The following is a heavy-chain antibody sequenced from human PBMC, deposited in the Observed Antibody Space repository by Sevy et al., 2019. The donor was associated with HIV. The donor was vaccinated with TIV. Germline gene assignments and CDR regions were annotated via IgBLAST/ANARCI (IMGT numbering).Heavy chain of an antibody. CDR2: ISYDGSTK. J-gene: IGHJ4*02. CDR3: AVRYYDGSGPDY. Sequence: GGSLRLSCAASGFTFSSYAMHWVRQAPGKGLEWVAVISYDGSTKYYADSVKGRFTISRDNSKNTLYLQMNSLRAEDTAVYYCAVRYYDGSGPDYWGQGTLVTVSS. V-gene: IGHV3-30-3*01. CDR1: GFTFSSYA. D-gene: IGHD3-22*01.